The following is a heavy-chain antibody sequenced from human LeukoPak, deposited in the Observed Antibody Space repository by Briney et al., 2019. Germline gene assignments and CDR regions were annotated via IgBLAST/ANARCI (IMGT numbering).Heavy chain of an antibody. CDR2: ICGSGGST. J-gene: IGHJ3*02. CDR1: GFTFSSSA. CDR3: AKGGVLLWFGESPDAFDI. Sequence: GGSLRLSCAASGFTFSSSAMSWVRQAPGKGLEWVSTICGSGGSTHYADSVKGWFTISRDNSKNTLFLQMNSLRAEDTAVYYCAKGGVLLWFGESPDAFDIWGQGTMVTVSS. V-gene: IGHV3-23*01. D-gene: IGHD3-10*01.